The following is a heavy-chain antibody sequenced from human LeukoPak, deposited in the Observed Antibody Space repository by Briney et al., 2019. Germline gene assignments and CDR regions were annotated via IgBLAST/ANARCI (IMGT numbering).Heavy chain of an antibody. D-gene: IGHD5-18*01. Sequence: SVTVSCKASGGTFSSYAISWVRQAPGQGLEWMGGIIPIFGTANYAQKFQGRVTITADESTSTAYMELSSLRSEDTAVYYCARGPRDTAMVTGWGQGTLVTVSS. CDR1: GGTFSSYA. CDR3: ARGPRDTAMVTG. V-gene: IGHV1-69*13. CDR2: IIPIFGTA. J-gene: IGHJ4*02.